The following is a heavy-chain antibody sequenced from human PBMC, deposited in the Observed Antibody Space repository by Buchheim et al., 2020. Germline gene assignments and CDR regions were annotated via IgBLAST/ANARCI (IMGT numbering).Heavy chain of an antibody. J-gene: IGHJ6*03. CDR2: IHYSGTT. V-gene: IGHV4-39*01. D-gene: IGHD2-15*01. CDR3: ANKRCSRGVCYLYYMDV. CDR1: GGSISTSNYY. Sequence: QLQLQESGPGLVKPSETLSLTCSVSGGSISTSNYYWGWIRQPPGKKLEWIGSIHYSGTTYYNPSLKSRVIISVDTSKNPFSLKVDSVTAADTAVYHCANKRCSRGVCYLYYMDVWGKGTT.